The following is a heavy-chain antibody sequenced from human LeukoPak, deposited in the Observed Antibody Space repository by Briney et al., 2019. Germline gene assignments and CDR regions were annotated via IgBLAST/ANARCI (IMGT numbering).Heavy chain of an antibody. V-gene: IGHV3-48*03. CDR2: ISTSGSSI. Sequence: GGSLRLSCLVSGFIVSNYEMSWVRQAPGKGLEWVSYISTSGSSIYYSDSVKGRFTISRDNAKNSLYLQMSSLRVEDTAVYYCAGGYCSGGSCYDWYFDLWGRGTLVTVSS. CDR3: AGGYCSGGSCYDWYFDL. J-gene: IGHJ2*01. D-gene: IGHD2-15*01. CDR1: GFIVSNYE.